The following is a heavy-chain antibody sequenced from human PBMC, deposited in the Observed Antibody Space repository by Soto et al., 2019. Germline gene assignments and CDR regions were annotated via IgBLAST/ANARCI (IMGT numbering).Heavy chain of an antibody. CDR3: AKGNITGWTSYFDY. V-gene: IGHV4-59*04. J-gene: IGHJ4*01. D-gene: IGHD6-19*01. CDR2: IYYSGRA. Sequence: GSLRLSCAASGFTFSTYAMSWVRQAPGKGLEWIGTIYYSGRAYYNPSLKSRVTISADTSKNQFSLQLSSVTVSDTAFYYCAKGNITGWTSYFDYWGHGAMVTVYS. CDR1: GFTFSTYA.